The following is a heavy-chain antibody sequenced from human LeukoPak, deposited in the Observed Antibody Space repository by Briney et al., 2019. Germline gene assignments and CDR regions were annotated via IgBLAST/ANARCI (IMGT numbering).Heavy chain of an antibody. CDR3: ARVGVEGASCYDY. CDR2: INPNNGVT. Sequence: ASVKVSCKASGYTFTGYYKHWVRQAPGQGLEGMGWINPNNGVTNYQGRVTMTRDTSISTAYMELSRLRSDDTAVYYCARVGVEGASCYDYWGQGTLVTVSS. D-gene: IGHD2-2*01. J-gene: IGHJ4*02. CDR1: GYTFTGYY. V-gene: IGHV1-2*02.